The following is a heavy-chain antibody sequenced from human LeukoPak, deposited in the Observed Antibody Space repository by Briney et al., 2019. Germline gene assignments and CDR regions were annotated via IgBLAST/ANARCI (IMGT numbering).Heavy chain of an antibody. CDR3: ARAQYYDSSTAGGMDV. CDR2: INSDGSST. Sequence: GGSLRLSCVASGFTFSTYWMHWVRHAPGKGLVWVSRINSDGSSTTYADSVKGRFTISRDNAKKTLYLQMNSLRTEDTAVYYCARAQYYDSSTAGGMDVWGQGTTVTVSS. CDR1: GFTFSTYW. V-gene: IGHV3-74*01. D-gene: IGHD3-22*01. J-gene: IGHJ6*02.